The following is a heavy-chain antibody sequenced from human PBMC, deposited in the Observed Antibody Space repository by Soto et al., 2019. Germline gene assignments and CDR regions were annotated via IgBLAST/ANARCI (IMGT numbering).Heavy chain of an antibody. CDR2: IYYSGST. CDR3: ATLGRNGHYYFGMGV. V-gene: IGHV4-30-4*01. CDR1: GGSISSDDYY. J-gene: IGHJ6*02. Sequence: PSETLSLTCTVSGGSISSDDYYWTWIRQPPGKGLEWIGYIYYSGSTYYNPSLKSRVTISVDTSKNQFSLKLSSVTSADTAVYYCATLGRNGHYYFGMGVWGQGTTVTVSS. D-gene: IGHD3-10*01.